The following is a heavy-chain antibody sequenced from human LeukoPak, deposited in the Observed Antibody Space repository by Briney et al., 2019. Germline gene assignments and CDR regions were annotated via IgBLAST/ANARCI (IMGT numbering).Heavy chain of an antibody. J-gene: IGHJ4*02. Sequence: GGSLRLSCAASGFTFSSYGMHWVRQAPGKGLEWVAVISYDGSDKYYAGFVKGRFAISRDNSKNTLYLQMNSLRGEDTAVYFCAKELYSTTWYDYWGQGTLVAVSS. D-gene: IGHD6-13*01. CDR2: ISYDGSDK. CDR1: GFTFSSYG. V-gene: IGHV3-30*18. CDR3: AKELYSTTWYDY.